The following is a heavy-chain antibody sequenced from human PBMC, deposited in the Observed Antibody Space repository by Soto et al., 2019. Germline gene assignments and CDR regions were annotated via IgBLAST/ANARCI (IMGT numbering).Heavy chain of an antibody. V-gene: IGHV4-59*01. D-gene: IGHD1-26*01. J-gene: IGHJ4*02. CDR2: IYYSGIT. CDR3: ASFHTGSSYFDY. Sequence: SETLSLTCTVSDGSISNYYWSWIRQPPGKGLEWIGYIYYSGITNYNPSLKSRVTISLDTSKSQFSLKLSSVTAADTAVYYCASFHTGSSYFDYWGQGTLVTVSS. CDR1: DGSISNYY.